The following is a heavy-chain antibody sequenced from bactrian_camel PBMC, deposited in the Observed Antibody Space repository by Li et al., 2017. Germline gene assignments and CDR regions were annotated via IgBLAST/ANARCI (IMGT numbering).Heavy chain of an antibody. CDR2: INSGGGTT. V-gene: IGHV3S40*01. J-gene: IGHJ6*01. Sequence: QLVESGGGLVQPGESLRLTCAPSGFTYYMYLSWVRQAPGKGLEWVSTINSGGGTTYYADSVKGRFTISRDNAKNTVYLQMNSLKPEDTAVYYCVRRSEFGYWGQGTQVTVS. CDR3: VRRSEFGY. CDR1: GFTYYMY.